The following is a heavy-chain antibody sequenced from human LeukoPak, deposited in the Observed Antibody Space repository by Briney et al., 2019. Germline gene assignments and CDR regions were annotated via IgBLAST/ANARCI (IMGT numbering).Heavy chain of an antibody. J-gene: IGHJ5*02. CDR2: INPNSGGT. D-gene: IGHD1-26*01. CDR1: GYTFTGYY. Sequence: SVKVSCKASGYTFTGYYMHWVRQAAGQGLEWSGWINPNSGGTNYAQKFQGRVTMTRDTSISTAYMELSRLRSDDTAVYYCARDRPPSGSYNHNWFDPWGQGTLVTVSS. V-gene: IGHV1-2*02. CDR3: ARDRPPSGSYNHNWFDP.